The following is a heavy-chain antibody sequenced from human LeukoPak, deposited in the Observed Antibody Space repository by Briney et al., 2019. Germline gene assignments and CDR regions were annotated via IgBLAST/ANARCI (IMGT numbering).Heavy chain of an antibody. CDR1: GFTFSSYS. CDR2: ISSSSSYI. CDR3: AKVRWGSDNALDS. J-gene: IGHJ4*02. D-gene: IGHD3-16*01. Sequence: GGSLRLSCAASGFTFSSYSMNWVRQAPGKGLEWVSSISSSSSYIYCADSVKGRFTISRDNSMNTLYLQMNSLRAEDTAVYYCAKVRWGSDNALDSWGQGTLVTGSS. V-gene: IGHV3-21*01.